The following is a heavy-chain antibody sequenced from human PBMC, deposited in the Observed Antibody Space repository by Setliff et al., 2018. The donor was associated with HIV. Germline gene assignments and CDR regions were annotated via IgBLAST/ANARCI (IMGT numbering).Heavy chain of an antibody. Sequence: ASVKVSCKASGYTFSSYAITWVRQAPGQGLEWMGSINLYKDDTHYAQSFQGRVAMTTETSTSTAYMEMRSLRSDDTAVYYCARVPFRSAWFSGGHDAFDIWGQGTMVTVSS. CDR2: INLYKDDT. V-gene: IGHV1-18*01. D-gene: IGHD6-19*01. J-gene: IGHJ3*02. CDR3: ARVPFRSAWFSGGHDAFDI. CDR1: GYTFSSYA.